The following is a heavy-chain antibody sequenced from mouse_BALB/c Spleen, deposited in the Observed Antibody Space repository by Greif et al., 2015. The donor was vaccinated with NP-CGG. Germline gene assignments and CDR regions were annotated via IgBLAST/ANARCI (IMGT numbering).Heavy chain of an antibody. CDR2: IWAGGST. CDR3: ARERSMITYYFDY. J-gene: IGHJ2*01. CDR1: GFSLTSYG. Sequence: QVQLKHSGPGLVAPSQSLSITCTVSGFSLTSYGVHWVRQPPGKGLGWLGVIWAGGSTNYNSALMSRLSISKDNSKSQVFLKMNSLQTDDTAMYYCARERSMITYYFDYWGQGTTHTVSS. D-gene: IGHD2-4*01. V-gene: IGHV2-9*02.